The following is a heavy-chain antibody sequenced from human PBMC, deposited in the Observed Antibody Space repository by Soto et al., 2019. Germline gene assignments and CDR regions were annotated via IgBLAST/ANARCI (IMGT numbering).Heavy chain of an antibody. V-gene: IGHV3-23*01. J-gene: IGHJ4*02. D-gene: IGHD2-8*01. CDR3: AGEYCANGVCYAYFDY. Sequence: GGSLRLSCAASEFTFSSYAMSWVRQAPGKGLDWVSAIRGSGGSTYYADSVKGRFTISRDNSKNTLYLQMNSLRAEGTAVYYCAGEYCANGVCYAYFDYWGQGALVTVPS. CDR2: IRGSGGST. CDR1: EFTFSSYA.